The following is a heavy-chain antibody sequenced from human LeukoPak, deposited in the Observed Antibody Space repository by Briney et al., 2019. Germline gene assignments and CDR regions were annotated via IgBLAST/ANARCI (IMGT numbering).Heavy chain of an antibody. CDR2: INPSGGST. CDR1: GYTFTSCY. D-gene: IGHD2-15*01. V-gene: IGHV1-46*01. CDR3: ARMAATRTGDY. J-gene: IGHJ4*02. Sequence: ASVKVSCKASGYTFTSCYMHWVRQAPGQGLEWMGIINPSGGSTSYAQKFQGRVTMTRDTSTSTVYMELSSLRSEDTAVYYCARMAATRTGDYWGQGTLVTVSS.